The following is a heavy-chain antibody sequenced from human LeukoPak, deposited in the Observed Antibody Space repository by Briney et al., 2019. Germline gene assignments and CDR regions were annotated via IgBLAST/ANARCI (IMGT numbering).Heavy chain of an antibody. CDR2: ISGSGGSK. V-gene: IGHV3-23*01. D-gene: IGHD6-13*01. CDR3: AREGYSSSFPTYYYYGMDV. CDR1: GFTFSSYA. J-gene: IGHJ6*02. Sequence: GGSLRLSCAASGFTFSSYAMSWVRQAPGRGLEWVSAISGSGGSKYYADSVKGRFTISRDNSKNTLYLQMNSLRAEDTAVYYCAREGYSSSFPTYYYYGMDVWGQGTTVTVSS.